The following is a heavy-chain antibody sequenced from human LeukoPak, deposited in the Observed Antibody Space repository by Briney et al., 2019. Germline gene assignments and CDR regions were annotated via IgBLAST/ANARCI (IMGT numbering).Heavy chain of an antibody. J-gene: IGHJ4*02. Sequence: SETLALTCTVSGGSISSYYWSWIRQPPGKGLEWIGYIYYSGSTNYNPSLKSRVTISVDTSKNQFSLKLSSVTAADTAVYYCAREYCSSTSCYLDYWGQGTLVTVSS. D-gene: IGHD2-2*01. V-gene: IGHV4-59*08. CDR3: AREYCSSTSCYLDY. CDR1: GGSISSYY. CDR2: IYYSGST.